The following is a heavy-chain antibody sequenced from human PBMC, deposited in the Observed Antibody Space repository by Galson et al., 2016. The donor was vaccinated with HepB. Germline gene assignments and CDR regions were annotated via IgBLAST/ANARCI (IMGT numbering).Heavy chain of an antibody. CDR1: GFSLSGYW. D-gene: IGHD3-22*01. CDR3: ARSNYDSSGYYRFDP. CDR2: IAYDGGNT. J-gene: IGHJ5*02. V-gene: IGHV3-74*03. Sequence: SLRLSCAASGFSLSGYWMHWVRQTPEKGLLWVSRIAYDGGNTTYADSVKGRFTVSRDIAKNIRYLEMNSMRVEDTAVDYWARSNYDSSGYYRFDPWGQGTLVTVSS.